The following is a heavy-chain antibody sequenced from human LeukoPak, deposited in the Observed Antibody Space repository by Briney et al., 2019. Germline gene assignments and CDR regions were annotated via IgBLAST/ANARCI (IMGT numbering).Heavy chain of an antibody. CDR3: ARGPYCGGDCYFDY. Sequence: GSLRLSCAASGFTFSSYAMSWVRQPPGKGLEWIGEINHSGSTNYNPSLKSRVTISVDTSKNQFSLKLSSVTAADTAVYYCARGPYCGGDCYFDYWGQGTLVTVSS. CDR2: INHSGST. J-gene: IGHJ4*02. D-gene: IGHD2-21*02. V-gene: IGHV4-34*01. CDR1: GFTFSSYA.